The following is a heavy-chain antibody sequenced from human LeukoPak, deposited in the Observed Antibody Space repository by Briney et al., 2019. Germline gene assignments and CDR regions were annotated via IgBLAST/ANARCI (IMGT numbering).Heavy chain of an antibody. CDR2: MYYSGST. V-gene: IGHV4-59*01. J-gene: IGHJ2*01. CDR3: ARLHDYGGKNFDL. Sequence: SETQSLTCTVSGGSISDDYWTWIRQPPGKGLEWIGYMYYSGSTNYNPSFESRVIISVDTSKNQFSLKVSSATAADTAVYYCARLHDYGGKNFDLWGRGTLVTVSS. D-gene: IGHD4-23*01. CDR1: GGSISDDY.